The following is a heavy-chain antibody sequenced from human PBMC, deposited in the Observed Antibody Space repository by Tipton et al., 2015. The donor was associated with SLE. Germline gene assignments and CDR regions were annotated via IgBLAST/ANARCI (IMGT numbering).Heavy chain of an antibody. J-gene: IGHJ4*02. CDR2: INRSGST. V-gene: IGHV4-34*01. CDR3: ATPVPSAVNC. Sequence: TLSLTCAVYGGSISGYYWNWVRQPPGRGLEWIAEINRSGSTNYNPSLKSRVTISVDTSKNQFSLKLSSVTAADTAVYYCATPVPSAVNCWGQGTLVTVSS. D-gene: IGHD2-2*01. CDR1: GGSISGYY.